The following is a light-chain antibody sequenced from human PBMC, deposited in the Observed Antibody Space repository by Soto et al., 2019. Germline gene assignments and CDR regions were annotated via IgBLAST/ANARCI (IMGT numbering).Light chain of an antibody. J-gene: IGKJ1*01. CDR3: QRYNSAPWT. Sequence: DIQMTQSPSSLSASVGDRVTITCGASQGISNYLAWYQQKPGKVPKLLIYAASTLQSGVPSRFSGSGSGTDFALTISSLQPEDVATYYCQRYNSAPWTFGQGTKVDIK. V-gene: IGKV1-27*01. CDR2: AAS. CDR1: QGISNY.